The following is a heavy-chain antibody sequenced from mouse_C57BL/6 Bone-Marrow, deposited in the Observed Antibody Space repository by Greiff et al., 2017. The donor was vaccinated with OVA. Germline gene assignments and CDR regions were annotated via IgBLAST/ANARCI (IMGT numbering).Heavy chain of an antibody. J-gene: IGHJ4*01. CDR3: ARGAYYAMDY. V-gene: IGHV5-9*04. CDR1: GFTFSSYT. CDR2: ISGGGGNT. Sequence: EVQVVESGGGLVKPGGSLKLSCAASGFTFSSYTMSWVRQTPEKRLEWVATISGGGGNTYYPDSVKGRFTISRDNAKNTLYLQMSSLRSEDTAVYYCARGAYYAMDYWGQGTSVTVSS.